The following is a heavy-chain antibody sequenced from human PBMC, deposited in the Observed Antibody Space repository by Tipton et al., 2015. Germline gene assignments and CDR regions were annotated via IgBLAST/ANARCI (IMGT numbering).Heavy chain of an antibody. V-gene: IGHV4-39*01. J-gene: IGHJ5*02. CDR2: LSYSGKT. D-gene: IGHD6-13*01. Sequence: PSLTCTVSGGSISNSNYYWGWIRQPPGKGLEWIGSLSYSGKTDYNPPLRSRVTISVDTSKNQFSLRLSSVTAADTAVYYCARSLFPETAGLENWFDPWGQGTLVTVSS. CDR1: GGSISNSNYY. CDR3: ARSLFPETAGLENWFDP.